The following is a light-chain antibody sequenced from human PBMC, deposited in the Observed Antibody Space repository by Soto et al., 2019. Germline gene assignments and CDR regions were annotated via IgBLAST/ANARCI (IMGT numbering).Light chain of an antibody. Sequence: DLQMTQSPSSLSASLGDRVTITCRASQAINKYLHWYQQRPGEAPKLLIYYASSLQTVVPPRFSGSGSGTHFTLTISSLQTEDFATYYCQQSSSTPHTFGQGTIVEIK. V-gene: IGKV1-39*01. CDR1: QAINKY. CDR3: QQSSSTPHT. CDR2: YAS. J-gene: IGKJ2*01.